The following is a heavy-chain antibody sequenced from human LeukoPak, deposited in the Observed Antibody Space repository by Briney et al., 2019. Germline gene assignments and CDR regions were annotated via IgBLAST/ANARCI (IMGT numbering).Heavy chain of an antibody. Sequence: GGSLRLSCAASGFTFSSYSMNWVRQAPGEGLEWVSYISSSGSTIYYADSVKGRFTISRDNSKNTLYLQMNSLRAEDTAVYYCARAMWIGYSGGFDAFDIRGQGTMVTVSS. CDR1: GFTFSSYS. J-gene: IGHJ3*02. CDR3: ARAMWIGYSGGFDAFDI. D-gene: IGHD1-26*01. V-gene: IGHV3-48*01. CDR2: ISSSGSTI.